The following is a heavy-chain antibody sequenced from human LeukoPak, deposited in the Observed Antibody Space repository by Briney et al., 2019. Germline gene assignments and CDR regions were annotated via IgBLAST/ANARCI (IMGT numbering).Heavy chain of an antibody. CDR3: ARAPPDYGVTTYYLDY. CDR1: GYTFTSYY. Sequence: GASVKVSCKASGYTFTSYYMHWVRQAPGQGLEWMGIINPSGGSTSYAQKFQGRVTMTRDTSTSTVYMELSSLRSEDTAVYYCARAPPDYGVTTYYLDYWGQETLVTVSS. CDR2: INPSGGST. V-gene: IGHV1-46*01. J-gene: IGHJ4*02. D-gene: IGHD4-17*01.